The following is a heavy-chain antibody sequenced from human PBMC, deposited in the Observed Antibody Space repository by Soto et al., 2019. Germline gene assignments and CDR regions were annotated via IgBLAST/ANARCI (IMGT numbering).Heavy chain of an antibody. D-gene: IGHD3-10*01. CDR1: GFTFSSYA. CDR2: ISYDGSNK. CDR3: ATTYSYGSGSYRPPGVYYYYYGMDV. J-gene: IGHJ6*02. V-gene: IGHV3-30-3*01. Sequence: GGSLRLSCAASGFTFSSYAMHWVRQAPGKGLEWVAVISYDGSNKYYADSVKGRFTISRDNSKNTLYLQMNRLRAEDTAVYYCATTYSYGSGSYRPPGVYYYYYGMDVWGQGTTVTVS.